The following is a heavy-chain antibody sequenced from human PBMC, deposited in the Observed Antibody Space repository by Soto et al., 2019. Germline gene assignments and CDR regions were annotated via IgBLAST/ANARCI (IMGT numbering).Heavy chain of an antibody. CDR3: ARDSPIGSTFSGYDAIDY. V-gene: IGHV1-69*08. Sequence: QVQLVQYGAEVKKPGSSVKVSCKASGGAFTNDIITWVRQAPGQGLEWMGRIIPLLDITNYAQKFQGRVTITADKSTSKAYMELNSLISEDTAVYYCARDSPIGSTFSGYDAIDYWGQGTLVTVSS. J-gene: IGHJ4*02. D-gene: IGHD5-12*01. CDR2: IIPLLDIT. CDR1: GGAFTNDI.